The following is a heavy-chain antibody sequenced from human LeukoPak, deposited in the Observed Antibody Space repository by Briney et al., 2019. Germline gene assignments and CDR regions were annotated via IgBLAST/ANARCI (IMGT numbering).Heavy chain of an antibody. CDR1: GYTLTELS. Sequence: ASVKVSCKVSGYTLTELSMHWVRQAPGKGLEWMGGFDPEDGETIYAQKFQGRVTMTEDTSTDTACMELSSLRSEDTAVYYCFFYSSRRRHTRWGQGTLVTVSS. J-gene: IGHJ4*02. V-gene: IGHV1-24*01. CDR3: FFYSSRRRHTR. CDR2: FDPEDGET. D-gene: IGHD2-21*01.